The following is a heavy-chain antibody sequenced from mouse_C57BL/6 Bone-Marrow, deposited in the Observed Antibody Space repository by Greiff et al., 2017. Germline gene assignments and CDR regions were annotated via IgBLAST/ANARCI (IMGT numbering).Heavy chain of an antibody. CDR3: ARPESNLVFYAMDY. D-gene: IGHD2-5*01. Sequence: VQLQQSGAELVKPGASVKLSCKASGYTFTSYWMHWVKQRPGRGLEWIGRIDPNSGGTKYNEKFKSKATLTVDKPSSTAYMQLSSLTTEDSAVYYCARPESNLVFYAMDYWGQGTSVTVSS. V-gene: IGHV1-72*01. CDR1: GYTFTSYW. J-gene: IGHJ4*01. CDR2: IDPNSGGT.